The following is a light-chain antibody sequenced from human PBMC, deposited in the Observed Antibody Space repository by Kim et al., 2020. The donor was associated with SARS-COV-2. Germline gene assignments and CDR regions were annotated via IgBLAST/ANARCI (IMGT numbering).Light chain of an antibody. CDR1: RSNIGIHY. V-gene: IGLV1-47*02. J-gene: IGLJ3*02. CDR2: SND. CDR3: AAWDDSLSGWV. Sequence: GQRVTISCFGSRSNIGIHYVYWYQQLPETAPRLVIYSNDKRPSGVADRFSGSKSDMSASLAIGGLRSEDEADYYCAAWDDSLSGWVFGGGTQLTVL.